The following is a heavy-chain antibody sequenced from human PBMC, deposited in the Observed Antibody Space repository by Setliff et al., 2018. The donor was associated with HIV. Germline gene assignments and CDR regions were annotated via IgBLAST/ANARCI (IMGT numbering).Heavy chain of an antibody. CDR1: GGSISSSSYY. Sequence: PSETLSLTCTVSGGSISSSSYYWGWIRQPPGKGLEWIGSIYYNGNTYYNPSLKSRVTISVDTSKNQFSLKLSSVTAADTAIYFCARQFRYPNRAVAGVDYWGQGTLVTVSS. CDR3: ARQFRYPNRAVAGVDY. CDR2: IYYNGNT. D-gene: IGHD6-19*01. J-gene: IGHJ4*02. V-gene: IGHV4-39*01.